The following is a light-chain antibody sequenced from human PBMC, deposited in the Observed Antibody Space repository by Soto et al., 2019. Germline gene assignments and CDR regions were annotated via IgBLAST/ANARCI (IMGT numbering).Light chain of an antibody. Sequence: EIVLTQSPGALSLSPGESATLSCRASQSVSDTHVAWYQQRPGQAPRLLIYDASRRDIGVPDRFIGSGSATDFTLTISGLEPEDFAVYYCQQYGSSSLTFGGGTKVEIK. J-gene: IGKJ4*01. CDR1: QSVSDTH. V-gene: IGKV3-20*01. CDR3: QQYGSSSLT. CDR2: DAS.